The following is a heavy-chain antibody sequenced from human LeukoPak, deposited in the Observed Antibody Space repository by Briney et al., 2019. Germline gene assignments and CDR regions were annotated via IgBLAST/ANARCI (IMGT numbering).Heavy chain of an antibody. CDR2: VSGYTGNT. CDR1: GYTFTSYD. CDR3: ARGEVSASLYYFDF. D-gene: IGHD2-2*01. J-gene: IGHJ4*02. Sequence: ASVKVSCKASGYTFTSYDINWVRQAPGQGLEWMGWVSGYTGNTNYAERFQGRVTMTADTSTTTVYMELTSLRSDDTAVYYCARGEVSASLYYFDFWGQGTLVTVS. V-gene: IGHV1-18*01.